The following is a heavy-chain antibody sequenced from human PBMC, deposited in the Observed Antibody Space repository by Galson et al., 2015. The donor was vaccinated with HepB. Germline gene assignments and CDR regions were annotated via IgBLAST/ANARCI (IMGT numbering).Heavy chain of an antibody. J-gene: IGHJ3*02. CDR3: ARDPPPQLWLDAFDI. CDR1: GFTFSSYS. CDR2: ISSSSSYI. D-gene: IGHD2-21*01. Sequence: SLRLSCAASGFTFSSYSMNWVRQAPGKGLEWVSSISSSSSYIYYADSVKGRFTISRDNAKNSLYLQMNSLRAEDTAVYYCARDPPPQLWLDAFDIWGQGTMVTVSS. V-gene: IGHV3-21*01.